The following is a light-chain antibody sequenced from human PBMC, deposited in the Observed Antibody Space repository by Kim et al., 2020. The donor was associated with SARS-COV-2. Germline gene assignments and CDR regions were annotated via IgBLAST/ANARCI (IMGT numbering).Light chain of an antibody. J-gene: IGLJ2*01. CDR1: KIGIKS. V-gene: IGLV3-21*04. Sequence: AAGKTARITYGGDKIGIKSVHWYQQKPGQAPLLVIHYDSDRPSGIPERFSGSNSGNTATLTITGVEAGDEADYYCQVWDNSRVHLVFGGGTQLTVL. CDR2: YDS. CDR3: QVWDNSRVHLV.